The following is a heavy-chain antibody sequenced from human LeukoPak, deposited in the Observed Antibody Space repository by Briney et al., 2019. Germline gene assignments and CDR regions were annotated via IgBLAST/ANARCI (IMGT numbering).Heavy chain of an antibody. D-gene: IGHD3-10*01. J-gene: IGHJ4*02. CDR3: AKGSITMVRGVPFDY. V-gene: IGHV3-9*01. CDR2: ISWNSGSI. CDR1: GFTFDDYA. Sequence: GGSLRLSCAASGFTFDDYAMHWVRQAPGKGLEWVSGISWNSGSIGYADSVKGRFTISRDNAKNSLYLQMNSLRAEDTALFYCAKGSITMVRGVPFDYWGQGTLVTVSS.